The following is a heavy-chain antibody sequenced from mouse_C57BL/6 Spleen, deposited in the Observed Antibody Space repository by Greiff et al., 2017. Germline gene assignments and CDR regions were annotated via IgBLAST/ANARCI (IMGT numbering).Heavy chain of an antibody. J-gene: IGHJ4*01. CDR2: INPYNGGT. CDR3: ARVGVYSNYVSYAMDY. D-gene: IGHD2-5*01. V-gene: IGHV1-19*01. Sequence: EVQLQQSGPVLVKPGASVKMSCKASGYTFTDYYMNWVKQSHGTSLEWIGVINPYNGGTSYNQKFKGKATLTVDKSSSTAYIELNSLISKYSAVYDCARVGVYSNYVSYAMDYWGQGTSVTVSS. CDR1: GYTFTDYY.